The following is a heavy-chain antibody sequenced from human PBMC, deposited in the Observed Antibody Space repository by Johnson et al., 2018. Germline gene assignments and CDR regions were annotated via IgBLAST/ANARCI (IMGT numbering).Heavy chain of an antibody. Sequence: QLVESGGGLVHPXWSLKLSXAASVFSFSGSPMHSVGQASGKGLAWVGRISSKANNYAIEYGSSVKGRFTIPREDSKNTAYLQRHSLKTEDTGVYYWTRSDYSGTYFSWGQGTRVTVSS. CDR1: VFSFSGSP. CDR3: TRSDYSGTYFS. J-gene: IGHJ1*01. V-gene: IGHV3-73*01. D-gene: IGHD1-26*01. CDR2: ISSKANNYAI.